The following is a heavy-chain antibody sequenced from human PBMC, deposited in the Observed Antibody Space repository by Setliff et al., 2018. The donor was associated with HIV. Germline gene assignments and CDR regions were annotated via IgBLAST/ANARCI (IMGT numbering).Heavy chain of an antibody. V-gene: IGHV4-61*02. CDR3: ARVGQQQLVLNDAFDI. CDR2: IYTSGST. Sequence: SETLSLTCTVSGGSISSADHHWSWIRQPAGKGLEWIGRIYTSGSTNYNPSLKSRVTMSVDTSKNQFSLKLSSVTAADTAVYYCARVGQQQLVLNDAFDIWGQGTMVTVS. J-gene: IGHJ3*02. D-gene: IGHD6-13*01. CDR1: GGSISSADHH.